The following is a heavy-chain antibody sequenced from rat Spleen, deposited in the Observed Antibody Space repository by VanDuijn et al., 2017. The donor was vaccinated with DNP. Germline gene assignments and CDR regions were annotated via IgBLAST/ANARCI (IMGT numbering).Heavy chain of an antibody. D-gene: IGHD4-3*01. CDR1: GFTFSKYY. J-gene: IGHJ2*01. Sequence: EVQLVESGGGLVQPGRSLKLSCAASGFTFSKYYMAWVRQAPTKGLEWVASISYDGGSTYYRDSVKGRFTISRDNAKSSLYLQMDSLRSEDTATYYCARHAVNSGYYFDYWGQGVMVTFSS. CDR2: ISYDGGST. V-gene: IGHV5-20*01. CDR3: ARHAVNSGYYFDY.